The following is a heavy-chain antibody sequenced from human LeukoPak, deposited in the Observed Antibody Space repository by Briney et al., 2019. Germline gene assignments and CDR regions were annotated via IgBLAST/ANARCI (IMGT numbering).Heavy chain of an antibody. V-gene: IGHV1-8*01. CDR2: MNPNSGNT. CDR1: GYTFTSYD. CDR3: ARVYHDILTGYVFYMDV. J-gene: IGHJ6*03. Sequence: ASVKVSCKAFGYTFTSYDINWVRQATGQGLEWMGWMNPNSGNTGYAQKFQGRVTMTRNTSISTAYMELSSLRSEDTAVYYYARVYHDILTGYVFYMDVWGKGTTVTVSS. D-gene: IGHD3-9*01.